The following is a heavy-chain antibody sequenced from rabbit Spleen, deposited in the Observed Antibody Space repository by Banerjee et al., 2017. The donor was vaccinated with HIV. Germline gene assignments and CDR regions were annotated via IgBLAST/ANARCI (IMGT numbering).Heavy chain of an antibody. V-gene: IGHV1S43*01. J-gene: IGHJ4*01. Sequence: QEQLKESGGGLVTPGGTLTLTCTASGFTDSWHHICWFRQAPGKGPEWIARINIGNGGIEYASWVNGRFTIASDNAQNTVDLQMTSLTAADTATYFCASTDYDGYGLNLWGQGTLVTVS. CDR2: INIGNGGI. D-gene: IGHD6-1*01. CDR3: ASTDYDGYGLNL. CDR1: GFTDSWHH.